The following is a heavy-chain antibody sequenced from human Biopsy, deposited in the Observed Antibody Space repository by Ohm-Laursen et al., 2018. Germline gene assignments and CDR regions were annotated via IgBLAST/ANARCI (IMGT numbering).Heavy chain of an antibody. J-gene: IGHJ3*01. D-gene: IGHD2/OR15-2a*01. CDR2: IKRDGSQS. V-gene: IGHV3-7*01. CDR3: TRDTTYYAGTTYYDALDV. CDR1: GFTFSTYW. Sequence: GSLRLSCAASGFTFSTYWMSWVRQAPGNGLEWVANIKRDGSQSNHADSVKGRFTISRDNAKNSLYLQMNSLRAEDTAVYYCTRDTTYYAGTTYYDALDVWGQGTTVTVSS.